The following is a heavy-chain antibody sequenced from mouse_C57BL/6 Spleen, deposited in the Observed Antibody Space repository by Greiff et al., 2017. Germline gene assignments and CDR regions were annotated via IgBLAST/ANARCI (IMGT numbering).Heavy chain of an antibody. CDR2: IHPNSGST. CDR3: ARLYGCQYCAMDY. V-gene: IGHV1-64*01. J-gene: IGHJ4*01. D-gene: IGHD2-2*01. CDR1: GYTFTSYW. Sequence: QVQLQQPGAELVKPGASVKLSCKASGYTFTSYWMHWVKQRPGQGLEWIGMIHPNSGSTNYNEKFKSKATLTVDKSSSTAYMHLSSLTSEDSAVYYGARLYGCQYCAMDYWGQGTSVTVSS.